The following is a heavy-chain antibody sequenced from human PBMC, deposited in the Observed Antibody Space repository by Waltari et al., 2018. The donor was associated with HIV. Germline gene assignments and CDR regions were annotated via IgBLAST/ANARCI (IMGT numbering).Heavy chain of an antibody. CDR1: DSTFNNLW. V-gene: IGHV3-7*01. Sequence: EVQLVVPGGGLVQPGGSLRLSCAASDSTFNNLWMTWVRQAPGKGLEWVANIKQDESEKYYVDSVKGRFTISRDNAKNSLFLQMNSLRAEDTAVYYCAREALYDSSGYYFDYWGQGTLVTVSS. CDR3: AREALYDSSGYYFDY. J-gene: IGHJ4*02. CDR2: IKQDESEK. D-gene: IGHD3-22*01.